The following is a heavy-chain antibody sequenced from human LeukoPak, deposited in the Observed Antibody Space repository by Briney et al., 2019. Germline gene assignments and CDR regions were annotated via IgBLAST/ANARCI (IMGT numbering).Heavy chain of an antibody. J-gene: IGHJ3*02. Sequence: SETLSLSCTVSGGSISSSSYYWGWIRQPPGKGLEWIGSIYYSGSTYYNPSLKSRVTISVDTSKNQFSLKLSSVTAADTAVYYCARDSSGYYYVNAFDIWGQGTMVTVSS. V-gene: IGHV4-39*07. CDR1: GGSISSSSYY. CDR3: ARDSSGYYYVNAFDI. CDR2: IYYSGST. D-gene: IGHD3-22*01.